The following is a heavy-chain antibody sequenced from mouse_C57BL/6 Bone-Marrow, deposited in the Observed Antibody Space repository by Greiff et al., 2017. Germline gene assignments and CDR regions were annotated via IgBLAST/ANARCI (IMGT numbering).Heavy chain of an antibody. J-gene: IGHJ1*03. Sequence: QVQLQQSGPGLVQPSQSLSITCTVSGFSLTSYGVHWVRQSPGKGLEWLGVIWSGGSTDYNAAFISRLSISKDNSKSHVFFKMNSLQADDTAIYYCARNFDYYYGSSSHFDVWGTGTTVTVSS. V-gene: IGHV2-2*01. CDR1: GFSLTSYG. CDR3: ARNFDYYYGSSSHFDV. D-gene: IGHD1-1*01. CDR2: IWSGGST.